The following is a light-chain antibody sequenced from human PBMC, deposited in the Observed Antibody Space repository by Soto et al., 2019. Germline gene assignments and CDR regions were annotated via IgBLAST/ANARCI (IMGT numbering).Light chain of an antibody. CDR2: GAS. CDR3: QQYNNWLEYT. Sequence: EMVMTQSPATLSVSPGEGATLSCRASQSVSNSLAWYQQKPGQAPRLLIYGASTRVTGIPARFSGSGSGTEFTLTITSLQSEDFAVYYCQQYNNWLEYTFGQGTKLEIK. V-gene: IGKV3-15*01. CDR1: QSVSNS. J-gene: IGKJ2*01.